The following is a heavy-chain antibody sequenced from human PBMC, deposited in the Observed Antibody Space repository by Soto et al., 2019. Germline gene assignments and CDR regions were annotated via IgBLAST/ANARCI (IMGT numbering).Heavy chain of an antibody. CDR1: GYTFTSYA. Sequence: QVQLVQSGAEVKKPGASVKVSCKASGYTFTSYAMHWVRQAPGQRLEWMGWINAGNGNTKYSQKFQGRVTITRDTSASTAYMELSSLRSGDTAVYYCAHGNEYSNYYYYGMDVWGQGTTVTGSS. V-gene: IGHV1-3*01. CDR3: AHGNEYSNYYYYGMDV. D-gene: IGHD4-4*01. CDR2: INAGNGNT. J-gene: IGHJ6*02.